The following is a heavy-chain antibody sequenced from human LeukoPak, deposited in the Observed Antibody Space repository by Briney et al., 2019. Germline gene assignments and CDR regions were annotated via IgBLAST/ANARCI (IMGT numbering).Heavy chain of an antibody. J-gene: IGHJ5*01. V-gene: IGHV1-8*01. CDR3: ARTGMGGNVWIDS. CDR1: GYTFTNYD. Sequence: ASVKVSCKASGYTFTNYDINWVRQATGQGLEWMGWMNPNSGDTGYAQKFQGRVTMTRDTSITTAYMELTSLTSDDTAIFYCARTGMGGNVWIDSWGQGTLVPVSS. CDR2: MNPNSGDT. D-gene: IGHD1-26*01.